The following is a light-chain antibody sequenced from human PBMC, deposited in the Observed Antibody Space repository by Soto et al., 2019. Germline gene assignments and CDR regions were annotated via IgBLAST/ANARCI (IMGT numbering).Light chain of an antibody. Sequence: QSALAQPASVSGSPGQSITISCTGASGYVGTYSLFSWYQQHPGKAPKVVIYEGHKRPSGVPDCFSGSTSVNTASLTISGLQNDDEADYYCCLYVGATTYVFGTGTKVTVL. CDR1: SGYVGTYSL. CDR2: EGH. V-gene: IGLV2-23*01. J-gene: IGLJ1*01. CDR3: CLYVGATTYV.